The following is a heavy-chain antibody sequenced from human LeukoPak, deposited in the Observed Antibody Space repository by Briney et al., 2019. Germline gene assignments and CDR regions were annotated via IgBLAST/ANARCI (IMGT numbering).Heavy chain of an antibody. V-gene: IGHV4-61*02. CDR2: IYTSGST. Sequence: SQTLSLTCTVSGGSISSGSYYWSWIRQPAGKGREWIGRIYTSGSTNYNPSLKSRVTISVDTSKNQFSLKLSSVTAADTAVYYCAAAGGASYYYYGMDVWGQGTTVTVSS. CDR3: AAAGGASYYYYGMDV. J-gene: IGHJ6*02. D-gene: IGHD6-13*01. CDR1: GGSISSGSYY.